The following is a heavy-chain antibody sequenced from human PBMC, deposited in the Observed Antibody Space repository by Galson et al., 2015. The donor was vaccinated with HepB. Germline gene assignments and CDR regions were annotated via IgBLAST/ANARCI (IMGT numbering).Heavy chain of an antibody. Sequence: SLRLSCAASGFTFSSYGMHWVRQAPGKGLEWVAVISYDGSSKYYADSVKGRFTISRDNSKNTLYLQMNSLRAEDTAVYYCAKVMYSGSPGAFDIWGQGTMVTVSS. V-gene: IGHV3-30*18. J-gene: IGHJ3*02. CDR2: ISYDGSSK. CDR1: GFTFSSYG. CDR3: AKVMYSGSPGAFDI. D-gene: IGHD1-26*01.